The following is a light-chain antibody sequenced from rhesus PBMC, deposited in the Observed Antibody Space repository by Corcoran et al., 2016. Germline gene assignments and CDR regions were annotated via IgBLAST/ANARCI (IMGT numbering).Light chain of an antibody. CDR2: AAS. J-gene: IGKJ1*01. CDR3: QQHNSYPRT. V-gene: IGKV1-25*01. CDR1: QGISSY. Sequence: DIQMTQSPSSLSASVGDRVTITCRASQGISSYLAWYQQNPGKAPKLLIYAASTLQSGVPSRFSGSGSGTYFTLTISSLQPEDFATYYGQQHNSYPRTFGQGTKVEIK.